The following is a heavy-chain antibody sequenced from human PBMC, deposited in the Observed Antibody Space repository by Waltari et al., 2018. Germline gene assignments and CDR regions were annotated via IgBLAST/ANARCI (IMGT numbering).Heavy chain of an antibody. CDR3: TRDSGQGLDF. D-gene: IGHD3-10*01. CDR1: GFTFRNHW. J-gene: IGHJ4*02. V-gene: IGHV3-74*01. Sequence: EVQLVESGGGLVQSGGSLRLSCGASGFTFRNHWMHWVRQAPGKGLLWDSRINRDGTGTSHADSVKGRFTMSRDNAKNTLYLQMNSLRVEDTAVYYCTRDSGQGLDFWGQGTLVTVSS. CDR2: INRDGTGT.